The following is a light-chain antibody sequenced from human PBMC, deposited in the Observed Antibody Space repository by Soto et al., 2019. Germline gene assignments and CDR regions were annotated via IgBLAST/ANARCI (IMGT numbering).Light chain of an antibody. Sequence: DIVMTQSPLSLPVTPGEPASISCRSSQSLLHSNGYNYLDWYVQKPGQSPQLLIYWGSYRASGVPDRLSGSGSDTDFTLKISRVESEDVGVYYCMQGLQAPMYTFGQGTKLEIK. CDR2: WGS. CDR1: QSLLHSNGYNY. CDR3: MQGLQAPMYT. J-gene: IGKJ2*01. V-gene: IGKV2-28*01.